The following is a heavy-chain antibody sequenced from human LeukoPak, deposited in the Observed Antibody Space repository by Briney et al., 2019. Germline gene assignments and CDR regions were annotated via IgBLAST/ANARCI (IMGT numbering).Heavy chain of an antibody. CDR3: ASTNYGGNPGWFDP. Sequence: GGSLRLSCAASGFTFRSYWMHWVRQAPGKGLVWVSRINTDGSSTVYADSVKGRFTISRDNAKNTLYLQVNSLRAEDTAVYYCASTNYGGNPGWFDPWGQGTLVTVSS. J-gene: IGHJ5*02. CDR1: GFTFRSYW. D-gene: IGHD4-23*01. CDR2: INTDGSST. V-gene: IGHV3-74*01.